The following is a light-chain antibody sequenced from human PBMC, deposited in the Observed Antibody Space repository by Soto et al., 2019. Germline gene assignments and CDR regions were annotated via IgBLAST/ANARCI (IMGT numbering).Light chain of an antibody. J-gene: IGLJ2*01. Sequence: QSVLTQPPSVSAAPGQKVTISCSGSSSNIGYNYVSWYQQLPGTAPKLLIYDNNKRPSGIPDRFSGSKSGTSATLCITGLQTGDEADYYCGTWDSSLSAGVFGGGTKLTVL. V-gene: IGLV1-51*01. CDR3: GTWDSSLSAGV. CDR1: SSNIGYNY. CDR2: DNN.